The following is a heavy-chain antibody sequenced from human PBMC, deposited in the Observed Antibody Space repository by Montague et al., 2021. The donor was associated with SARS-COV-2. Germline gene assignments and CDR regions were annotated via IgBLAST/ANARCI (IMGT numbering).Heavy chain of an antibody. CDR1: GVSVTDYY. Sequence: SETLSLTCTVSGVSVTDYYWSWILQPPGEGLEWVVDVLYNKGTNFNPSLKSRVAISVDTSKKQFSLILTSVTAADTAFYYCVRHPEYDGLNGPPGFWDQGTLVTVSS. J-gene: IGHJ4*02. V-gene: IGHV4-59*08. D-gene: IGHD3-9*01. CDR2: VLYNKGT. CDR3: VRHPEYDGLNGPPGF.